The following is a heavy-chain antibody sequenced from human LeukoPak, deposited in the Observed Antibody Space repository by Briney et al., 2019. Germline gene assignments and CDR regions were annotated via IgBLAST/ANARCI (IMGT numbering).Heavy chain of an antibody. V-gene: IGHV3-30-3*01. Sequence: GGSLRLSCAASGFTFSSYAMHWVRQAPGKGLEWVAVISYDGSSKYYADSVKGRFTISRDNSKNTLYLQMNSLRAEDTAVYYCARGWELLDYWGQGTLVTVSS. CDR2: ISYDGSSK. CDR3: ARGWELLDY. D-gene: IGHD1-26*01. J-gene: IGHJ4*02. CDR1: GFTFSSYA.